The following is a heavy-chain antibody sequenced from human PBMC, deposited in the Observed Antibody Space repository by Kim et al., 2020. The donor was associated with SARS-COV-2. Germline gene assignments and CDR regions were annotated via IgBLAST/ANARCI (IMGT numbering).Heavy chain of an antibody. V-gene: IGHV3-74*01. CDR3: EGYYYGMDV. CDR1: GFSLSNYW. J-gene: IGHJ6*02. CDR2: IDSNGSTK. Sequence: GGSLRLSCAASGFSLSNYWMYCVRQAPGKGLVWVSRIDSNGSTKTYADSVKGRFTISRDSATNTLYLQMNSLRAEDTAVYYCEGYYYGMDVWGQGTTVTVSS.